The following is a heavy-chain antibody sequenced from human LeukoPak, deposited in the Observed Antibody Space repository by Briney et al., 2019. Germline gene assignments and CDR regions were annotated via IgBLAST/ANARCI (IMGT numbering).Heavy chain of an antibody. CDR3: ARTYYYGSGTFDI. CDR1: GGSISPYY. D-gene: IGHD3-10*01. CDR2: IYYSGGT. V-gene: IGHV4-59*01. J-gene: IGHJ3*02. Sequence: SETLSLTCTVSGGSISPYYWSWIRQPPGKGLEWIGYIYYSGGTYYNPSLKSRVTISVDTSKNQFSLKLTSVTAADTAVYYCARTYYYGSGTFDIWGQGTMVTVSS.